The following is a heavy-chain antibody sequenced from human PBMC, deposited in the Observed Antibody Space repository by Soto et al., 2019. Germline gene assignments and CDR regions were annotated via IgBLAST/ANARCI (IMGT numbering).Heavy chain of an antibody. D-gene: IGHD6-19*01. CDR3: AGVAGSYFDY. CDR2: INHSGST. J-gene: IGHJ4*02. V-gene: IGHV4-34*01. Sequence: SETLSLTCAVYGGSFSGYYWSWIRQPPGKGLEWIGEINHSGSTNYNPSLKSRVTISVDTSKNQFSLKLSSVTAADTAVYYCAGVAGSYFDYWGQGTLVTVSS. CDR1: GGSFSGYY.